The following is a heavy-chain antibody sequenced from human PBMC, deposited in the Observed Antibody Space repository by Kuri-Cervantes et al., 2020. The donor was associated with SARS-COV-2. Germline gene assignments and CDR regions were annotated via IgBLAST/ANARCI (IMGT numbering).Heavy chain of an antibody. Sequence: GESLKISCAASGFTFSSYEMNWVRQAPGKGLVWVARISPDGTSTLFADSVRGRFTISRDNAKNTVVLEMDSLRGEDTAVYYCARWELRYFDWGQGTLVTVSS. J-gene: IGHJ4*02. V-gene: IGHV3-74*03. CDR1: GFTFSSYE. D-gene: IGHD3-9*01. CDR3: ARWELRYFD. CDR2: ISPDGTST.